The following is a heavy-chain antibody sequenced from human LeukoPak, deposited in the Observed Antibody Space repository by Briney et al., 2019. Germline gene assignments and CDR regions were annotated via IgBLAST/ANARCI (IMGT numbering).Heavy chain of an antibody. CDR2: VWYDGRNK. Sequence: PGGSLRLSSAASGFTFSNSGMHWVRQAPGKGLEWVAGVWYDGRNKNYADSVKGRFTISRDNSKNTLYLQMNSLRAEDTAVYYCAKDLVAAAGTSHYYALDVWGQGTTVTVSS. CDR3: AKDLVAAAGTSHYYALDV. V-gene: IGHV3-30*02. J-gene: IGHJ6*02. D-gene: IGHD6-13*01. CDR1: GFTFSNSG.